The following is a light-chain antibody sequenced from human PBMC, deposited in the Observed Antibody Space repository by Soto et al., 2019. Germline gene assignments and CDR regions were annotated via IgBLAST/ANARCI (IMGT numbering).Light chain of an antibody. CDR3: QQFNSYPFT. J-gene: IGKJ5*01. CDR1: QGISSA. Sequence: AIQLTQSPSSLSASVGDRVTITCRASQGISSALAWYQQKPGKAPKLLIYDASSLESGVPSRFSGSGSGTDFTLTISSLQPEDFATYYCQQFNSYPFTYGQGTRLEIK. CDR2: DAS. V-gene: IGKV1-13*02.